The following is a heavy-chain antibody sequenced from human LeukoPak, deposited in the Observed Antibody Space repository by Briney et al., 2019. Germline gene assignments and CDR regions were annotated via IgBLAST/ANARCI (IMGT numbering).Heavy chain of an antibody. V-gene: IGHV1-18*01. CDR1: GGTFSSYA. Sequence: ASVKVSCKASGGTFSSYAISWVRQAPGQGREWMGWISAYNGNTNYAQKLQGRVTMTTDTSTSTAYMELRSLRSDDTAVYYCAREFGVYYYGSGSTNWYFDLWGRGTLVTVSS. D-gene: IGHD3-10*01. CDR2: ISAYNGNT. J-gene: IGHJ2*01. CDR3: AREFGVYYYGSGSTNWYFDL.